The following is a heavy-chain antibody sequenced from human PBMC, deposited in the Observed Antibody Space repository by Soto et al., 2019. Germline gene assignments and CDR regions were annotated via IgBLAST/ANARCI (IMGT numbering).Heavy chain of an antibody. CDR1: GFTFSDHY. V-gene: IGHV3-72*01. CDR3: ARGVVSTGYFDY. J-gene: IGHJ4*02. D-gene: IGHD5-12*01. Sequence: PGGSLRLSCAASGFTFSDHYMHWVRQAPGKGLEWVGRSRDKVHSHTTEYAASVKGRFTISRGDSENSLYLQMNSLKTEDTAVYYCARGVVSTGYFDYWGQGTLVTVSS. CDR2: SRDKVHSHTT.